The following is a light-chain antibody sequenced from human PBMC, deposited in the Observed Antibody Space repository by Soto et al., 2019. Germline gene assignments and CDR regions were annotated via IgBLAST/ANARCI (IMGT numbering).Light chain of an antibody. CDR2: EGS. CDR3: CSYAGSSTFHVV. Sequence: QSALTQPASVSGSPGQSITISCTGTSSEVGSYNLVSWYQQHPGKAPKLMIYEGSKRPSGLSNRFSGSTSGNTASLTISGLQAEDEADYYCCSYAGSSTFHVVFGGGTKLTVL. CDR1: SSEVGSYNL. V-gene: IGLV2-23*03. J-gene: IGLJ2*01.